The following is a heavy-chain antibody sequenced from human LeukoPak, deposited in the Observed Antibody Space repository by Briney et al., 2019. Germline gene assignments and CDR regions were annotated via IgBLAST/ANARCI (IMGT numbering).Heavy chain of an antibody. J-gene: IGHJ4*02. CDR3: AKLVGPTGWGCIVY. V-gene: IGHV3-7*03. D-gene: IGHD1-26*01. Sequence: PGESLRLSCAVSGFTFSSYSMNWVRQAPGQGLEWVATIKQDGSDKYYVDSVKGRFTISRDKSKNTLYLQMNSLRAEDTAVYYCAKLVGPTGWGCIVYCGQGDLVTVSS. CDR1: GFTFSSYS. CDR2: IKQDGSDK.